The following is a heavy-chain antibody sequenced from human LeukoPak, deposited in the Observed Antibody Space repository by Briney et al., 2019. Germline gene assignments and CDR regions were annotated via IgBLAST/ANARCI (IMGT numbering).Heavy chain of an antibody. CDR3: ARSITTFGVIIDRFDY. V-gene: IGHV3-74*01. CDR2: INTDGSTT. J-gene: IGHJ4*02. D-gene: IGHD3-3*01. CDR1: GFTFSSYW. Sequence: GGSLRLSCAASGFTFSSYWMHWVRQAPGKGLVWVTRINTDGSTTSYADSVKGRFTISRDNAKNTLYLQMNSLRAEDTAVYYCARSITTFGVIIDRFDYWGQGILVTVSS.